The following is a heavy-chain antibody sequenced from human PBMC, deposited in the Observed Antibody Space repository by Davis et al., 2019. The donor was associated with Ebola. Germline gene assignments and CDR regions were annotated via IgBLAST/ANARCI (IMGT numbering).Heavy chain of an antibody. CDR3: ARDLRTSGTTIHYYYYGMDV. CDR1: GFTFSSYA. J-gene: IGHJ6*02. CDR2: ISYDGHNK. D-gene: IGHD1-7*01. Sequence: GESLKISCAASGFTFSSYAMHWVRQAPGTGLEWVAFISYDGHNKYYADSVKGRFAISRDNSKNTLYLQMNSLRAEDTSVYYCARDLRTSGTTIHYYYYGMDVWGQGTTVTVSS. V-gene: IGHV3-30*03.